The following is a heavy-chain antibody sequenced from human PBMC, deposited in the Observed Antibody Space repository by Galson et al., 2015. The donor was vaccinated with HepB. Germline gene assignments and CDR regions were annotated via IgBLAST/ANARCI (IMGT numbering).Heavy chain of an antibody. V-gene: IGHV1-69*06. CDR1: GGTFSSYA. CDR2: IIPIFGTA. J-gene: IGHJ4*02. D-gene: IGHD6-19*01. CDR3: ASKEFIAVADPWGY. Sequence: SVTVSCKASGGTFSSYAISWVRQAPGQGLEWMGGIIPIFGTANYAQKFQGRVTITADKSTSTAYMELSSLRSEDTAVYYCASKEFIAVADPWGYWGQGTLVTVSS.